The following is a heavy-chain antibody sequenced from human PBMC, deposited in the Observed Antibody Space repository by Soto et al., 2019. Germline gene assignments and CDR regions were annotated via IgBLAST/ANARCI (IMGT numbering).Heavy chain of an antibody. Sequence: QVQLVQSGAEVKKPGASVKVSCKASGYTFTSYGISWVRQAPGQGLEWMGWISAYNGNTNYAQKLQGRVTMTTDTSTSTAYMELRSLRSDDTAVYYCARDRRVYCSSTSCYGRELGYWGQGTLVTVSS. D-gene: IGHD2-2*01. CDR3: ARDRRVYCSSTSCYGRELGY. V-gene: IGHV1-18*01. CDR1: GYTFTSYG. J-gene: IGHJ4*02. CDR2: ISAYNGNT.